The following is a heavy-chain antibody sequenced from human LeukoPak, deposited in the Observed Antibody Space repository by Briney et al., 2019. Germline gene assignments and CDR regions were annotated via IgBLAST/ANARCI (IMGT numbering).Heavy chain of an antibody. V-gene: IGHV3-11*05. CDR3: ARDHWKDRGDYYNGMDV. Sequence: GGSLRLSCAASGFTFSDYYMSWIRQAPGKGLEWVSYIGSSSTYTNYADSVKGRFTISRDNAKNSLYLQMNSLRAEDTAVYYCARDHWKDRGDYYNGMDVRGQGTTVTVSS. CDR2: IGSSSTYT. D-gene: IGHD1-1*01. J-gene: IGHJ6*02. CDR1: GFTFSDYY.